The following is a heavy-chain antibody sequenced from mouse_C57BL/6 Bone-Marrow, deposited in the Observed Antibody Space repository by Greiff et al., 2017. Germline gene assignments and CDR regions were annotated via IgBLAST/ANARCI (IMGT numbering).Heavy chain of an antibody. D-gene: IGHD1-1*01. J-gene: IGHJ2*01. Sequence: QVQLQQSGPELVKPGASVKISCKASGYTFTDYYINWVKQRPGQGLEWIGWIFPGSGSTYYNEKLKVKASLTVDKSSSTAYMLLSSLTSEDSAVYFWARKRSYYGSSSYFDYWGQGTTLTVSS. CDR1: GYTFTDYY. CDR3: ARKRSYYGSSSYFDY. CDR2: IFPGSGST. V-gene: IGHV1-75*01.